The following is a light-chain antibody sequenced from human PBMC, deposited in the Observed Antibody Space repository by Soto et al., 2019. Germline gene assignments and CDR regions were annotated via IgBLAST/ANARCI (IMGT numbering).Light chain of an antibody. Sequence: EIVLTQSPATLSLSPGERATLSCRASQSVSSYLAWYQQKPGQAPRLLIYYASNRATGITARFSGSGAGTDFTLTISSLEPEDFAVYYCQQRSNWPPLTFGGGTKVEIK. CDR2: YAS. V-gene: IGKV3-11*01. CDR3: QQRSNWPPLT. J-gene: IGKJ4*01. CDR1: QSVSSY.